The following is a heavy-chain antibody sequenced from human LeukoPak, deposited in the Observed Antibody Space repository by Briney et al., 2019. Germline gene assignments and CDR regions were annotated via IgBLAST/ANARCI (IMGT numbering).Heavy chain of an antibody. D-gene: IGHD6-19*01. CDR2: IYYSGST. CDR1: GGSISSSSNY. Sequence: SETLSLTCTVSGGSISSSSNYGGWIRQTPGKGLEWIGSIYYSGSTYYNPSLEGRVTISADTSRKKFSLNLRSVTAADTAVYYCASYNSGGYDVSDYWGQGTVVTVSS. V-gene: IGHV4-39*01. CDR3: ASYNSGGYDVSDY. J-gene: IGHJ4*02.